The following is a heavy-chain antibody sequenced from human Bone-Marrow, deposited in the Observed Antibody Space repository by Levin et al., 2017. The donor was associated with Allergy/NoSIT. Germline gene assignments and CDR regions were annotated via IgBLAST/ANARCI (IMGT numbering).Heavy chain of an antibody. CDR2: IWYDGSNK. D-gene: IGHD6-13*01. CDR1: GFTFSSYG. V-gene: IGHV3-33*01. Sequence: GGSLRLSCAASGFTFSSYGMHWVRQAPGKGLEWVAVIWYDGSNKYYADSVKGRFTISRDNSKNTLYLQMNSLRAEDTAVYYCAPHHGSSWYRCVPYWGQGTLVTVSS. J-gene: IGHJ4*02. CDR3: APHHGSSWYRCVPY.